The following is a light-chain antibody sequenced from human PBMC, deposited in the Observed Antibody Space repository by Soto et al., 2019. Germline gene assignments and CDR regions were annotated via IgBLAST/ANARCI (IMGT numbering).Light chain of an antibody. J-gene: IGKJ5*01. CDR3: EQYGSSPPAT. Sequence: EIVLTQSPGTLSLSPGERATLSCRASQSVSSSYLDWYQQKPGQAPRLLIYGASSRATGIPDRFSGSGSGTDFTLTISRLEPEDVAVYYCEQYGSSPPATFGQGTRLEIK. V-gene: IGKV3-20*01. CDR1: QSVSSSY. CDR2: GAS.